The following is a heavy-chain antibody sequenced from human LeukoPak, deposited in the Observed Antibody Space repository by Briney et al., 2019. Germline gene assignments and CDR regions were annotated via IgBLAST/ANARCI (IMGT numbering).Heavy chain of an antibody. CDR2: INPNSGGT. Sequence: ASVKVSCKASGGTFSSYAISWVRQAPGQGLEWMGWINPNSGGTNYAQKFQGRVTMTRDTSISTAYMELSRLRSDDTAVYYCARDNGKDIVYWGQGTLVTVSS. D-gene: IGHD2-15*01. V-gene: IGHV1-2*02. J-gene: IGHJ4*02. CDR3: ARDNGKDIVY. CDR1: GGTFSSYA.